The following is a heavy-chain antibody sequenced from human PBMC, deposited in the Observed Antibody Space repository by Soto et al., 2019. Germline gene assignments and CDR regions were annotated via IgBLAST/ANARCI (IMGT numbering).Heavy chain of an antibody. V-gene: IGHV1-69*01. D-gene: IGHD5-18*01. CDR3: ARGLDTSMVTSYGMDV. J-gene: IGHJ6*02. Sequence: QVQLVQSGAEVKKPGSSVKVSCKASGGTFSSYAISWVRQAPGQGLEWMGGIIPIFGTANYAQKFRGRVTITADESTSTAYMELSRLRAEDRAVYYCARGLDTSMVTSYGMDVWGQGTTVTVSS. CDR2: IIPIFGTA. CDR1: GGTFSSYA.